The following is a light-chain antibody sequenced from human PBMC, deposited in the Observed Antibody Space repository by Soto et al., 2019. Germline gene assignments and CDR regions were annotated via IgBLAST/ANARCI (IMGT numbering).Light chain of an antibody. Sequence: DIQMAQSPSTLSASVGDRVTITCRASQSISSWLAWYRQKPGKAPKLLIYDASSLESGVPSRFSGSGSGTEFTLTISSLQPEDFATYYCQQADSFPLTFGGGTVVEMK. CDR1: QSISSW. CDR2: DAS. CDR3: QQADSFPLT. V-gene: IGKV1-5*01. J-gene: IGKJ4*01.